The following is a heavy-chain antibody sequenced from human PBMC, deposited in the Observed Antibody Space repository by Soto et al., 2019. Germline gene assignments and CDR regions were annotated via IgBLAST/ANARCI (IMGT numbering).Heavy chain of an antibody. CDR1: GYTFTSYG. V-gene: IGHV1-18*01. CDR3: AAGYSSGWVRYYYYGMDV. J-gene: IGHJ6*02. Sequence: ASVKVSCKASGYTFTSYGISWVRQAPGQGREWMGWISAYNGNTNYAQKLQGRVTMTTDTSTSTAYMELRSLRSDDTAVYYCAAGYSSGWVRYYYYGMDVSGQGTTVTVSS. D-gene: IGHD6-19*01. CDR2: ISAYNGNT.